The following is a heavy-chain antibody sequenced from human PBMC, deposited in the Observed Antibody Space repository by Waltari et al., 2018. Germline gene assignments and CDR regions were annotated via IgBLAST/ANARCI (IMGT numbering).Heavy chain of an antibody. CDR1: GFTFSSYA. J-gene: IGHJ6*02. CDR2: ISGSGGST. Sequence: EVQLLESGGGLVQPGGSLRLSCAASGFTFSSYAMSWVRQAPGKGLEWVSAISGSGGSTYYADSVKGRFTISRDNSKNTLYLQMNSLRSEDTAVYYCARVGYSSSSGDYGMDVWGQGTTVTVSS. V-gene: IGHV3-23*01. D-gene: IGHD6-6*01. CDR3: ARVGYSSSSGDYGMDV.